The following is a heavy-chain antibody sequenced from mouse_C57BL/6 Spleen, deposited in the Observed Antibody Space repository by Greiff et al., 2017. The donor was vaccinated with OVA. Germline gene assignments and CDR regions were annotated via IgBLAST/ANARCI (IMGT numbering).Heavy chain of an antibody. D-gene: IGHD4-1*01. CDR1: GYTFTSYW. V-gene: IGHV1-64*01. CDR3: ARGRTGPYAMDY. CDR2: IHPNSGST. J-gene: IGHJ4*01. Sequence: QVQLQQPGAELVKPGASVKLSCKASGYTFTSYWMHWVKQRPGQGLEWIGMIHPNSGSTNYNEKFKSKATLTVDKSSSTAYMQLSSLTSEDSAVYDCARGRTGPYAMDYWGQGTSVTVSS.